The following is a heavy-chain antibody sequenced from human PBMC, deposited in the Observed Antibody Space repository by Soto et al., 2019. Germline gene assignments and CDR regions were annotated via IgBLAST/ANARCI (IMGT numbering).Heavy chain of an antibody. D-gene: IGHD3-22*01. Sequence: ASVKVSCKASGYTFTSYDINWVRQATGQGLEWMGWMNPNSGNTGYAQKFQGRVTMTRNTSISTAYMELSSLRSEDTAVYYCAGYTTYYYDSSGYNASFDPWGQGTLVTVSS. CDR2: MNPNSGNT. J-gene: IGHJ5*02. V-gene: IGHV1-8*01. CDR3: AGYTTYYYDSSGYNASFDP. CDR1: GYTFTSYD.